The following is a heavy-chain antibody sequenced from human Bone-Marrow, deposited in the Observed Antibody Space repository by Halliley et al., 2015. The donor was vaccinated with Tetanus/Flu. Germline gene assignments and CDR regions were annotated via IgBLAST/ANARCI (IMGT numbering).Heavy chain of an antibody. CDR1: GYTFDTYG. D-gene: IGHD6-19*01. CDR2: ICPYNANT. J-gene: IGHJ5*02. V-gene: IGHV1-18*01. Sequence: QLVQSGAEVKKPGASVKVSCKPSGYTFDTYGINWVRQAPGQGLEWMGWICPYNANTIYTEKFQDRVTMTRDTSTSTAYMELRNLGAGDTGVYYCARGPIPHSSGRYTWFAPCGQGTLPTVSS. CDR3: ARGPIPHSSGRYTWFAP.